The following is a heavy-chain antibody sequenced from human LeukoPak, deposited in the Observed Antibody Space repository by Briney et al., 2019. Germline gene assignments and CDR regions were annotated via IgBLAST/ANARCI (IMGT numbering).Heavy chain of an antibody. Sequence: SETLSLTCTVSGGSISSSSYFWGWIRQPPGKGLEWIGSIYYSGSTYCNPSLKSRVTISVDTSKNQFSLKLSSVTAADTAVYYCAAVRGNYFDYWGQGTLVTVSS. V-gene: IGHV4-39*01. CDR2: IYYSGST. D-gene: IGHD3-10*01. CDR1: GGSISSSSYF. CDR3: AAVRGNYFDY. J-gene: IGHJ4*02.